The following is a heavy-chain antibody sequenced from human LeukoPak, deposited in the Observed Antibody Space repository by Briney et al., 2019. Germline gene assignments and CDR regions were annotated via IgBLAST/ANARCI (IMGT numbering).Heavy chain of an antibody. J-gene: IGHJ4*02. CDR1: GGSISTYY. Sequence: SETLSLTCTVSGGSISTYYWSWIRQPPGKGLEWIEYIHYSGTTNYNPSLKNRVTISLDTSKNQFPLNLGSVTAADTAVYVCARMVGYSGYAPHWGQGTLVTVSS. CDR3: ARMVGYSGYAPH. V-gene: IGHV4-59*08. CDR2: IHYSGTT. D-gene: IGHD5-12*01.